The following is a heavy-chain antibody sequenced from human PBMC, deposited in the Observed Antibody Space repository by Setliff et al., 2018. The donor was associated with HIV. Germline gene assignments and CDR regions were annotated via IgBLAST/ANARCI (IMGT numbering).Heavy chain of an antibody. Sequence: ASVKVSCKASGYTFSSYGFSWVRQAPGQGLEWMGWINGNNGNRNYAQRLQGRVTMTTDTSTSTAYMELRSLRSDDTAVYYCAREGLLGIWGQGTMVTVSS. CDR2: INGNNGNR. J-gene: IGHJ3*02. D-gene: IGHD3-16*01. CDR1: GYTFSSYG. V-gene: IGHV1-18*01. CDR3: AREGLLGI.